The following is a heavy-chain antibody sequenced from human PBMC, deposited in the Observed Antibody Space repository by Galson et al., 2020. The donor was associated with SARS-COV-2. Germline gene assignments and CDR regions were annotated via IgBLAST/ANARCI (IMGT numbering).Heavy chain of an antibody. J-gene: IGHJ3*02. CDR3: ARSSTILLFGALLRLGAFDI. Sequence: ETMSLTCTVSGGSISSRREYWGWSGQPPGKGLEGSGRSYYSGSTYDKPSRKSRVTISVDTSKNQCSLKLSSVTAADTAVYYCARSSTILLFGALLRLGAFDISGPGTMVTVSS. D-gene: IGHD3-10*01. V-gene: IGHV4-39*01. CDR2: SYYSGST. CDR1: GGSISSRREY.